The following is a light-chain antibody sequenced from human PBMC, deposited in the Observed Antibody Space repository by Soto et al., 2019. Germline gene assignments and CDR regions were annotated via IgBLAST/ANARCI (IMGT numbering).Light chain of an antibody. V-gene: IGKV3-15*01. CDR1: QRVGIN. CDR3: QQCNNWTWT. J-gene: IGKJ1*01. Sequence: EIVLTQSPATLSLSPGETATLSCRASQRVGINLAWYQQKPGQAPRLLIYGASTRETGIPARFSGSGSGTEFTLTISSLQSEDFAVYYCQQCNNWTWTFGQGTKVDIK. CDR2: GAS.